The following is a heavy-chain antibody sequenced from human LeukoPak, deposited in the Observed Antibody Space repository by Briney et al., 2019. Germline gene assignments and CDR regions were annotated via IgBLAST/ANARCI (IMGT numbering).Heavy chain of an antibody. D-gene: IGHD4-17*01. CDR3: ARASHDYGDYSHFDY. V-gene: IGHV4-4*02. CDR1: GGSISSSNW. Sequence: SETLSLTCAVSGGSISSSNWWSWVRQPPGKGLEWIGEIYRSGSTNYNPSLKSRVTISVDKSKNQFSLKLSSVTAADTAVYYCARASHDYGDYSHFDYWGQETLVTVSS. J-gene: IGHJ4*02. CDR2: IYRSGST.